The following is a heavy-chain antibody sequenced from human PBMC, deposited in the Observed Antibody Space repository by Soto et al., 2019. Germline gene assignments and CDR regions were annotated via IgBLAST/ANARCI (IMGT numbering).Heavy chain of an antibody. J-gene: IGHJ6*02. Sequence: ASVKVSCKASGYTFTSYAMHWVRQAPGQRLEWMGWINAGNGNTKYSQKFQGRVTTTRDASTGTVYMELSSLRSDDTATYFCARYRHCSGDSCNYYYIMDLWGQGTTVTVSS. V-gene: IGHV1-3*01. D-gene: IGHD2-15*01. CDR1: GYTFTSYA. CDR3: ARYRHCSGDSCNYYYIMDL. CDR2: INAGNGNT.